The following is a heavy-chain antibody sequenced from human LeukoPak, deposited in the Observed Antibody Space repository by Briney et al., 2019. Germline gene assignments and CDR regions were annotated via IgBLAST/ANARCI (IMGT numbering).Heavy chain of an antibody. J-gene: IGHJ4*02. CDR2: IIPMFGTA. D-gene: IGHD1-26*01. CDR3: ARERRGSGSYYPLLDY. CDR1: GGTFSSYA. Sequence: ASVKVSCKASGGTFSSYAISWVRQAPGQGLEWMGGIIPMFGTANYAQKFQGRVTITADESTSTAYMELSSLRSEDTAVYYCARERRGSGSYYPLLDYWGQGTLVTVSS. V-gene: IGHV1-69*13.